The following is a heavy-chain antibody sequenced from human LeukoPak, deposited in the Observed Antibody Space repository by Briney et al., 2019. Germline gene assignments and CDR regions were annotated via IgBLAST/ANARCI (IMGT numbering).Heavy chain of an antibody. CDR1: GGSISSYY. V-gene: IGHV4-59*01. CDR2: ISYSGST. Sequence: PSETLSLTCTVSGGSISSYYWNWIRQPPGKGLEWIGYISYSGSTNSNPSLKSRVTPSVDTSKNQFSLKLSSVTAADTAVYYCARSSEGRYYYDSSGFSYYYYYMDVWGKGTTVTISS. J-gene: IGHJ6*03. CDR3: ARSSEGRYYYDSSGFSYYYYYMDV. D-gene: IGHD3-22*01.